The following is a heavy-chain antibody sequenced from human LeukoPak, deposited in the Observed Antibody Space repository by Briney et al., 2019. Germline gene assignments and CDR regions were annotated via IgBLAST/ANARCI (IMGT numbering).Heavy chain of an antibody. D-gene: IGHD6-13*01. CDR2: INHSGST. Sequence: PSETLSLTCAVYGGSFSGYYWSWIRQPPGKGLEWIGEINHSGSTNYNPSLKSRVTISVDTSKNQFSLKLSSVTAADTAAYYCARGRGGYSSSWITNDYWGQGTLVTVPS. J-gene: IGHJ4*02. CDR1: GGSFSGYY. V-gene: IGHV4-34*01. CDR3: ARGRGGYSSSWITNDY.